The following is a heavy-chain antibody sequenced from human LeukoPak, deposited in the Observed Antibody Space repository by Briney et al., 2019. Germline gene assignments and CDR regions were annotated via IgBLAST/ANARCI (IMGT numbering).Heavy chain of an antibody. Sequence: SETLSLTCTVSGGSISSNNYFWSWVRQPPGKGLEWIGYKDYTGRAHYNPSLNSRVTITLDTSKNQFSLRMTSVTAADTAEYYCAREVDATFDSDAFDIWGQGTMVTVSS. CDR1: GGSISSNNYF. V-gene: IGHV4-30-4*01. CDR3: AREVDATFDSDAFDI. D-gene: IGHD3-22*01. J-gene: IGHJ3*02. CDR2: KDYTGRA.